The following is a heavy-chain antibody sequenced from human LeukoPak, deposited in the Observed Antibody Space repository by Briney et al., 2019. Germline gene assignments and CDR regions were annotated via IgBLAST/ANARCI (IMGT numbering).Heavy chain of an antibody. CDR3: ARVRSSASLWSSSVYGIDV. CDR1: GYTFTSYD. D-gene: IGHD2-2*01. Sequence: ASVKVSRKASGYTFTSYDINWVRQATGQGLEWMGWMNPNSGNTGYAQKFQGRVTMTRNTSISTAYMELSSLRSEDTALYYCARVRSSASLWSSSVYGIDVWGQGTTVTVSS. J-gene: IGHJ6*02. CDR2: MNPNSGNT. V-gene: IGHV1-8*01.